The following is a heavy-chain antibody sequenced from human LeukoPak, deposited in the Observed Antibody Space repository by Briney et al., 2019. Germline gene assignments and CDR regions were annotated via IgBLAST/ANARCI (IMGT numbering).Heavy chain of an antibody. CDR3: ARDLSRRLDP. V-gene: IGHV1-69*13. CDR1: GGTFSSYA. J-gene: IGHJ5*02. CDR2: IIPIFGTA. D-gene: IGHD6-25*01. Sequence: PVKVSCKASGGTFSSYAISWVRQAPGQGLEWMGGIIPIFGTANYAQKFQGRVTITADESTSTAYMELSSLRSEDTAVYYCARDLSRRLDPWGQGTLVTVSS.